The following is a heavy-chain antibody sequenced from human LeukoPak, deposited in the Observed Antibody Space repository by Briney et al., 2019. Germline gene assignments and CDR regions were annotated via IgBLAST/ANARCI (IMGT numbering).Heavy chain of an antibody. CDR3: AKDLNAYCGGDCYLTDY. CDR1: GFTFSSYA. D-gene: IGHD2-21*02. CDR2: ISGSGGST. V-gene: IGHV3-23*01. Sequence: GGSLRLSCAASGFTFSSYAMSWVRQVPGKGLEWVSAISGSGGSTYYADSVKGRFTISRDNSKNTLYLQMNSLRAEDTAVYYCAKDLNAYCGGDCYLTDYWGQGTLVTVSS. J-gene: IGHJ4*02.